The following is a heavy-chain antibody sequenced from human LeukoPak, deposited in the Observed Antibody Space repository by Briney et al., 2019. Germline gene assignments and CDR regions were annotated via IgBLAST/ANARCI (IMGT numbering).Heavy chain of an antibody. CDR2: ISSSGSTI. Sequence: GSLRLSCAASGFTFSDYYMSWVRQAPGKGLEWVSYISSSGSTIYYADSVKGGCTTSRDNSKNTLYLQINSLRAEDTAVYYCAKRVRYGSGNYYFDYWGQGILVTVSS. J-gene: IGHJ4*02. V-gene: IGHV3-11*01. CDR1: GFTFSDYY. CDR3: AKRVRYGSGNYYFDY. D-gene: IGHD3-10*01.